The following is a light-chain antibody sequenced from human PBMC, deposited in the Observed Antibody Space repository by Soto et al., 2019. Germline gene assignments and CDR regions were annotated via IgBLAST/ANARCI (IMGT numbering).Light chain of an antibody. CDR2: DVT. J-gene: IGLJ2*01. V-gene: IGLV2-14*01. Sequence: QSALTQPASVSGSPGQSITISCTGTSSDVGGYNYVSWYQQHPGKAPKLMIYDVTHRPSGISYRFSASKSGNTASLTISGLQAEDEADYYCSSYTSNSTLVFGGGTKLTGL. CDR1: SSDVGGYNY. CDR3: SSYTSNSTLV.